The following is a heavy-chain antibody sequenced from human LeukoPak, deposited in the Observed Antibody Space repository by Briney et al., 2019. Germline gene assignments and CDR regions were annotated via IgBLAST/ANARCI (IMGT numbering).Heavy chain of an antibody. CDR1: GFTFSSYG. J-gene: IGHJ6*02. CDR2: ISYDGSNK. CDR3: AKEAKSSDYYYYGMDV. V-gene: IGHV3-30*18. Sequence: GRSLRLSCAASGFTFSSYGMHWVRQAPGKGLEWVAVISYDGSNKYYADSVKGRFTISRDNSKNTLYLQMNSLRAEDTAAYYCAKEAKSSDYYYYGMDVWGQGTTVTVSS.